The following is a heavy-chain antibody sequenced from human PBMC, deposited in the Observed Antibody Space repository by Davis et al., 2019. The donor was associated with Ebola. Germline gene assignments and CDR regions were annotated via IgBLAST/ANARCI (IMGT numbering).Heavy chain of an antibody. J-gene: IGHJ4*02. D-gene: IGHD1-26*01. CDR3: AREVGETKLDQ. Sequence: ASVKVSCKASGYTFTNYGFSWVRQAPGQGLEWMGWISAYNDNTHYAQKLQGRVTMTTDTSTTTAYMELRSLRSDDTAVYYCAREVGETKLDQWGQGTLVTVSS. V-gene: IGHV1-18*04. CDR1: GYTFTNYG. CDR2: ISAYNDNT.